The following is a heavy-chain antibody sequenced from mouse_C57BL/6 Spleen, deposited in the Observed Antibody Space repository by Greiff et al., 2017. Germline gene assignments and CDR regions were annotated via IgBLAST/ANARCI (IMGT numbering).Heavy chain of an antibody. V-gene: IGHV1-76*01. CDR2: IYPGSGNT. J-gene: IGHJ4*01. CDR3: ARQWDYYGSTHYYAMDY. Sequence: QVQLKESGAELVRPGASVKLSCKASGYTFTDYYINWVKQRPGQGLEWIARIYPGSGNTYYNEKFKGKATLTAEKSSSTAYMQLSSLTSEDSAVYFCARQWDYYGSTHYYAMDYWGQGTSVTVSS. D-gene: IGHD1-1*01. CDR1: GYTFTDYY.